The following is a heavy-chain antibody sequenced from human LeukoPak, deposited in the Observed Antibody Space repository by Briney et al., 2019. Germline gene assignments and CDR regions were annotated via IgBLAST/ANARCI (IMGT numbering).Heavy chain of an antibody. V-gene: IGHV3-23*01. CDR3: AKGQSSTSSKWFDP. D-gene: IGHD6-6*01. CDR1: GFTFSSYA. Sequence: PGGSLIFSCAASGFTFSSYAMSWVRQAPGKGLEWVSTISGSGGNTYYADSVKGRFTISRDNSENTLYLQMHSPRAEDTALYYCAKGQSSTSSKWFDPWGQGTLVTVSS. J-gene: IGHJ5*02. CDR2: ISGSGGNT.